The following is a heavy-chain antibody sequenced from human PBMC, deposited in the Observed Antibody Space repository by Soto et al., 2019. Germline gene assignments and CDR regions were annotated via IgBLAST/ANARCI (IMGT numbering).Heavy chain of an antibody. CDR3: ARYGDCDGYHFDY. D-gene: IGHD4-17*01. J-gene: IGHJ4*02. CDR2: IYYSGTT. CDR1: GGSISSENYY. Sequence: QVQLQESGPGLVKPSQTLSLTCTVSGGSISSENYYWSWIRQPPGKGLEWIGYIYYSGTTYYNPSLKSRVNISVDTSKNQLSLKLSSVTAADTAVYYCARYGDCDGYHFDYWGQGTLVTVSS. V-gene: IGHV4-30-4*01.